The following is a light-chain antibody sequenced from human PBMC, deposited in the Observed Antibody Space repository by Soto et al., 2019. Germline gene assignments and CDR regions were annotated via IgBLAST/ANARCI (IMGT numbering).Light chain of an antibody. CDR3: QQTSDFPRT. CDR1: RDISNS. J-gene: IGKJ1*01. CDR2: GAS. V-gene: IGKV1-12*01. Sequence: DIQMTQSPSSVSASVGDRLTITCRASRDISNSLAWYQQTPGKAPKLLLRGASSLHRGVPSRFSGGGAGTEFTLTISSLQPEDFETYYCQQTSDFPRTFGQGTKVDIK.